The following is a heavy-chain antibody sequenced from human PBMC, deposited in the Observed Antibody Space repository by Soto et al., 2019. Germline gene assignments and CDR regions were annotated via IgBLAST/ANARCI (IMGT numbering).Heavy chain of an antibody. D-gene: IGHD3-10*01. V-gene: IGHV3-23*01. CDR1: GFTFSSYN. CDR2: ISGSGGST. J-gene: IGHJ6*02. CDR3: AKDRGSGSGYYYGMDV. Sequence: GGSLRLSCAASGFTFSSYNMNLVRQAPGKGLEWVSSISGSGGSTYYADSVKGRFTISRDNSKNTLYLQMNSLRAEDTAVYYCAKDRGSGSGYYYGMDVWGQGTTVTVS.